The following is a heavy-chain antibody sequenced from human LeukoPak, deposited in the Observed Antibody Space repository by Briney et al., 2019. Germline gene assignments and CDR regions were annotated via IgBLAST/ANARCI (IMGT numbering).Heavy chain of an antibody. J-gene: IGHJ4*02. D-gene: IGHD3-10*01. CDR2: IDPNSGGT. CDR1: GYTFTGQY. CDR3: ASRSASGNWFLAY. Sequence: ASVKVSCKASGYTFTGQYIHWVRQAPGQGLEWMGWIDPNSGGTNYAQKFQSRVTMTRDTSISTVYMELSRLTSDDTAVYYCASRSASGNWFLAYWGQGSLVTLSS. V-gene: IGHV1-2*02.